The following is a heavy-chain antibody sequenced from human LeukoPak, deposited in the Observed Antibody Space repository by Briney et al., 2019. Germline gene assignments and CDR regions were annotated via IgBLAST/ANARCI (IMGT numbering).Heavy chain of an antibody. CDR3: ARDLDSSGTTPGY. CDR1: GGSISSYY. D-gene: IGHD3-22*01. CDR2: IYYSGST. V-gene: IGHV4-59*01. Sequence: SETLSLTCTVSGGSISSYYWSWIRQPPGKGLEWIGYIYYSGSTNYNPSLKSRVTISVDTSKYQFSLKLSSVTAADTAVYYCARDLDSSGTTPGYWGQGTLVTVSS. J-gene: IGHJ4*02.